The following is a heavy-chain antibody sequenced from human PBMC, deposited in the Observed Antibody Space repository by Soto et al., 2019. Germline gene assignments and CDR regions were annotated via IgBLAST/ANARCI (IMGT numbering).Heavy chain of an antibody. CDR2: IVPYLSMT. J-gene: IGHJ4*02. D-gene: IGHD2-15*01. CDR1: GGTFTTYS. CDR3: ARHCGGGSCYAEGLNDFKS. V-gene: IGHV1-69*02. Sequence: QVQLVQSGAEMKKPGSSVKVSCKASGGTFTTYSINWVRQAPGQGLEWIGRIVPYLSMTNYAQKFQDRSTVTADPSTETAYMELGSLGSGDTAVYYCARHCGGGSCYAEGLNDFKSWGLGTPVIVSS.